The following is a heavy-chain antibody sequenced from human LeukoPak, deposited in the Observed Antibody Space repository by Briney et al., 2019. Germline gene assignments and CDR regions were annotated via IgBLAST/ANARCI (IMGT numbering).Heavy chain of an antibody. CDR1: GFTFSSYG. CDR3: ARRGILGFDY. V-gene: IGHV3-30*02. D-gene: IGHD3-3*02. J-gene: IGHJ4*02. Sequence: GGSLRLSCAASGFTFSSYGMHWVRQAPGKGLEWVAFIRYDGSNKYYADSVKSRFTISRDNSKNTLYLQMNSLRAEDTAVYYCARRGILGFDYWGQGTLVTVSS. CDR2: IRYDGSNK.